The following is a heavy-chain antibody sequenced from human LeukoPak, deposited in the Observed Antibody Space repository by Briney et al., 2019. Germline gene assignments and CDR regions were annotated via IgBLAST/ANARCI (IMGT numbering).Heavy chain of an antibody. J-gene: IGHJ4*02. CDR2: INSDGSST. CDR3: SRDQYDSGVGGD. D-gene: IGHD3-22*01. V-gene: IGHV3-74*01. CDR1: GFTFSSHW. Sequence: PGGSLRLSCAASGFTFSSHWMHWVRQAQGKGLVWVSRINSDGSSTSYADSVKGRFTISRDNDKNTLYLQMNSLRAGDTAVYYCSRDQYDSGVGGDWGQGTLVTVSS.